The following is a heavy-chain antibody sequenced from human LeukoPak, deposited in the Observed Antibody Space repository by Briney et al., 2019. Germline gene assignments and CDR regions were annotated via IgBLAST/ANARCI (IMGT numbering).Heavy chain of an antibody. D-gene: IGHD3-10*01. Sequence: GASVKVSCKASGYTFTDYYMHWVRQAPGQGLEWMGWINPNSGGTNYAQKFQGRVTMTRDTSISTAYMELSRLRSDDTAVYYCARGGRVSVVRGVPNYWGQGTLVTVSS. J-gene: IGHJ4*02. CDR3: ARGGRVSVVRGVPNY. CDR2: INPNSGGT. V-gene: IGHV1-2*02. CDR1: GYTFTDYY.